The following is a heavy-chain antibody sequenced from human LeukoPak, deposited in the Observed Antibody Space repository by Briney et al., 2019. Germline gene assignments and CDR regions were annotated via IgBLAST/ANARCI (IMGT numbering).Heavy chain of an antibody. J-gene: IGHJ3*02. D-gene: IGHD4-17*01. V-gene: IGHV3-66*01. Sequence: PGGSLRLSCAASGFTVSSNYMSWVRQAPGKGLEWVSVIYSGSSTYYADSVKGRFTISRDNSKNTLYLQMNSLRAEDTAVYYCARDRDYAYAFDIWGQGTMVTVSS. CDR2: IYSGSST. CDR3: ARDRDYAYAFDI. CDR1: GFTVSSNY.